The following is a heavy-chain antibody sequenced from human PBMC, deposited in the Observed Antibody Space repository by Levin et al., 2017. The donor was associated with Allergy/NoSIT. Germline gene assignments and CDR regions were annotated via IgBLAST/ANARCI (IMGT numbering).Heavy chain of an antibody. D-gene: IGHD3-3*01. J-gene: IGHJ6*02. V-gene: IGHV3-30*18. CDR1: GFTFSSYG. CDR2: ISYDGSNK. CDR3: AKDVWSDTQYYYYYGMDV. Sequence: GESLKISCAASGFTFSSYGMHWVRQAPGKGLEWVAVISYDGSNKYYADSVKGRFTISRDNSKNTLYLQMNSLRAEDTAVYYCAKDVWSDTQYYYYYGMDVWGQGTTVTVSS.